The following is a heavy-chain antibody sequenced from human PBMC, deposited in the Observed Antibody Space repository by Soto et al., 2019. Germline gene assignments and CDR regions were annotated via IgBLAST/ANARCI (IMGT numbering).Heavy chain of an antibody. Sequence: SETLSLTCTVSGGSISSYYWSWIRQPPGKGLEWIGYIYYSGSTNYNPSLKSRVTISVDTSKNQFSLKLSSVTAADTAVYYCARHDYGDYGWFDPWGQGTLVTVSS. V-gene: IGHV4-59*08. D-gene: IGHD4-17*01. J-gene: IGHJ5*02. CDR2: IYYSGST. CDR1: GGSISSYY. CDR3: ARHDYGDYGWFDP.